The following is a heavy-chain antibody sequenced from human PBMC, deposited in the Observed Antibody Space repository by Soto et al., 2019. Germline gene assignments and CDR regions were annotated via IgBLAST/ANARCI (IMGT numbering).Heavy chain of an antibody. CDR3: AKAYYYYDSSGYYYSGAFDI. CDR1: GFTFSSYA. D-gene: IGHD3-22*01. J-gene: IGHJ3*02. Sequence: VGSLRLSCAASGFTFSSYAMSWVRQAPGNGLEWVSSISGSGGSTYYADSVKGRFTISRDNSKNTLYLQMNSLRAEDTAVYYCAKAYYYYDSSGYYYSGAFDIWGQGTMVTVSS. CDR2: ISGSGGST. V-gene: IGHV3-23*01.